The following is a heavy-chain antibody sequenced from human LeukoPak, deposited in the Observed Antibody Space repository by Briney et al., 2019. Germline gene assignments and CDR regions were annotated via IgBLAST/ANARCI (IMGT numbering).Heavy chain of an antibody. V-gene: IGHV3-23*01. Sequence: TGGSLTLSCAASGFTFSSYAMSWVRQAPGKGLEWVSAISDGSGSTYYADSVKGRFTISRDNSKNTLYLQMNSLRAEDTAVYYCAKDLSIQLCLRFDYWGQGTLVSVSS. D-gene: IGHD5-18*01. CDR2: ISDGSGST. J-gene: IGHJ4*02. CDR1: GFTFSSYA. CDR3: AKDLSIQLCLRFDY.